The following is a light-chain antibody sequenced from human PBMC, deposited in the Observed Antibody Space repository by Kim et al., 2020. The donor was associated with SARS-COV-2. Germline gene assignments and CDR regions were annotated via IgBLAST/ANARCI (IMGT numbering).Light chain of an antibody. Sequence: LSPGERATLSCRASQSVSRNYLAWYQQKPGQAPRLLIYVASSRATGIPDRFSGSGSGTDFTLTISRLEPEDFAVYYCQQYGSSRTFGQGTKVDIK. CDR2: VAS. CDR3: QQYGSSRT. J-gene: IGKJ1*01. V-gene: IGKV3-20*01. CDR1: QSVSRNY.